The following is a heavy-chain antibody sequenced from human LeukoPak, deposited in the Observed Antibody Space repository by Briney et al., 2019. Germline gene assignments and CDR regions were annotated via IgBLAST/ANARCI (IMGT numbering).Heavy chain of an antibody. J-gene: IGHJ5*02. CDR1: GGSFSGYY. V-gene: IGHV4-34*01. CDR3: ARVSRAKGNSS. D-gene: IGHD4-23*01. Sequence: PSETLSLTCAVYGGSFSGYYWSWIRQPPGKGLEWIGEINHSGSTNYNPSLKSRVTISVDTSKNQFSLKLSSVTAADTAVYYCARVSRAKGNSSWGQGTLVTVSS. CDR2: INHSGST.